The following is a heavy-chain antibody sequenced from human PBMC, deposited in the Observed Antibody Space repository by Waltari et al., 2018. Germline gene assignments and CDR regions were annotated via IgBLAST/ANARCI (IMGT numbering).Heavy chain of an antibody. D-gene: IGHD3-10*01. CDR1: GGSISSSSYY. Sequence: QLQLQESGPGLVKPSETLSLTCTVSGGSISSSSYYWGWIRQPPGKGLEWIGSIYYSGSTNYNPSLKSRVTISVDTSKNQFSLKLSSVTAADTAVYYCASYRLWFGELSHYWGQGTLVTVSS. CDR2: IYYSGST. J-gene: IGHJ4*02. CDR3: ASYRLWFGELSHY. V-gene: IGHV4-39*07.